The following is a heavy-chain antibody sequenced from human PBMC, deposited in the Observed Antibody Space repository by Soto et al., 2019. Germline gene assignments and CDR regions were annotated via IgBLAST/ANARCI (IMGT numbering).Heavy chain of an antibody. J-gene: IGHJ4*02. CDR2: ISGSGGST. D-gene: IGHD6-19*01. Sequence: EVQLLESGGGLVQSGGSLRLSCAASGFTFSSYAMSWVRQAPGKGLEWVAVISGSGGSTYYADSVKGRFTISRDNSKNTLYLQVNSLRAEDTAVYYCANQWYSRGWGTFDYWGQGTLVTVSS. CDR1: GFTFSSYA. V-gene: IGHV3-23*01. CDR3: ANQWYSRGWGTFDY.